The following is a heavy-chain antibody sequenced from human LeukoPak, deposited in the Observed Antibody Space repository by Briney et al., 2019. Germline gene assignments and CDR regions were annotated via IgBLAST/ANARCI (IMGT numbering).Heavy chain of an antibody. Sequence: PGGSLRLSCAASGFTFSTYWMTWVGQATGRGVEWVANIKQDGSEKYYVDSVKRRFTIFRDNAKNSLYLQMNSLRAEDTAVYYCARMYCSGGSCYYMDVWGEGTTVTVSS. CDR1: GFTFSTYW. D-gene: IGHD2-15*01. CDR3: ARMYCSGGSCYYMDV. CDR2: IKQDGSEK. J-gene: IGHJ6*03. V-gene: IGHV3-7*01.